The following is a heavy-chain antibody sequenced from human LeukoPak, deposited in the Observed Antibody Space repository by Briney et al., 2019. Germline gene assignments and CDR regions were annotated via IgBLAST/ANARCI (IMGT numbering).Heavy chain of an antibody. D-gene: IGHD3-10*01. Sequence: KASETLSLTCTVSGGSISSYYWSWIRQPPGKGLEWLGYINYSGSTNCNPSLKSRVTISVDTSKNQFSLKLSSVTAADTAVYYCARHERFGELLSWFDPWGQGTLVTVSS. V-gene: IGHV4-59*08. CDR2: INYSGST. CDR1: GGSISSYY. CDR3: ARHERFGELLSWFDP. J-gene: IGHJ5*02.